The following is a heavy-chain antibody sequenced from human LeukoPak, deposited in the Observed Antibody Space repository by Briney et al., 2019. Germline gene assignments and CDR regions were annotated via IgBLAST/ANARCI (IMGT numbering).Heavy chain of an antibody. CDR3: ARDRTINGGNYYYMDV. CDR1: GYTFTSYA. J-gene: IGHJ6*03. Sequence: ASVKVSCKASGYTFTSYAMNWVRQAPGQGLEWMGWINTNTGNPTYAQGFTGRFVFSLDTSVSTAYLQISSLKAEDTAVYYCARDRTINGGNYYYMDVWGKGTTVTVSS. V-gene: IGHV7-4-1*02. CDR2: INTNTGNP. D-gene: IGHD5-12*01.